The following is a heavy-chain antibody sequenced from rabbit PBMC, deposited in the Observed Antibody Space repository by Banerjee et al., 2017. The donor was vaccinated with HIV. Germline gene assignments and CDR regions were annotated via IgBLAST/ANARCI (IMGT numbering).Heavy chain of an antibody. CDR1: GFDLSYSYY. CDR3: ARDMDIAGAYWDL. CDR2: IYDAGSSGST. D-gene: IGHD4-2*01. J-gene: IGHJ6*01. V-gene: IGHV1S40*01. Sequence: QSLEESGGDLVKPGASLTLTCTASGFDLSYSYYMCWVRQAPGKGLQWIACIYDAGSSGSTYYASWAKGRFTISSDNAQNTVDLQMNSLTAADTATYFCARDMDIAGAYWDLWGPGTLVTVS.